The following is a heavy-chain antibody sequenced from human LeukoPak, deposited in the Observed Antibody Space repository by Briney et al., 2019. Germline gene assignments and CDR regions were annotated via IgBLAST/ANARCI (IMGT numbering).Heavy chain of an antibody. CDR1: GFTFSSYS. V-gene: IGHV3-21*01. D-gene: IGHD3-3*01. CDR3: ARTLRFLEWLYIDY. Sequence: GGSLRLSCAASGFTFSSYSMNWVRQAPGKGLEWVSSISSSSSYIYFADSVKGRFTISRDNAKNSLYLQMNSLRAEDTAVYYCARTLRFLEWLYIDYWGQGTLVTVSS. CDR2: ISSSSSYI. J-gene: IGHJ4*02.